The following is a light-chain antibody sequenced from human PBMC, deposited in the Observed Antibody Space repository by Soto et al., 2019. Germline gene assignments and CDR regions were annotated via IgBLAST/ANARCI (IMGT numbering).Light chain of an antibody. CDR2: DVT. V-gene: IGLV2-14*01. CDR3: SSYTSSSTPYV. Sequence: QSALTQPASVSGSPGQSITISCTGTSSDVGGYNYVSWYQQHPGKAPKLMIYDVTNRPSGVSNRFSGSKSGNTASLTISGLQAEEEADYYYSSYTSSSTPYVFGTGTKVTVL. CDR1: SSDVGGYNY. J-gene: IGLJ1*01.